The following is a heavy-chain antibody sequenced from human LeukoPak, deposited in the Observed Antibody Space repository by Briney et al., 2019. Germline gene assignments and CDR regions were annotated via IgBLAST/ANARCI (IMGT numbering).Heavy chain of an antibody. D-gene: IGHD3-9*01. CDR3: ARSQPDWAAPGFDV. CDR2: IEQSGST. V-gene: IGHV4-34*04. CDR1: GGAFRDHQ. J-gene: IGHJ3*01. Sequence: SETLSLTCAVYGGAFRDHQWSWLRQPPGKGLEWVGEIEQSGSTKNNPSLKSRATMSMDRSKKQFSLNLSSVTAADPAVYFCARSQPDWAAPGFDVWGQGTMVTVSS.